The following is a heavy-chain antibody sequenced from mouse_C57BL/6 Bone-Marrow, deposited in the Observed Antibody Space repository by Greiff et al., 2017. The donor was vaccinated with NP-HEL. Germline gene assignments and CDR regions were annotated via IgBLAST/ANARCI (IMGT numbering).Heavy chain of an antibody. J-gene: IGHJ3*01. CDR1: GFTFSSYG. CDR3: ARHSLLRFLFAY. Sequence: EVNVVESGGDLVKPGGSLKLSCAASGFTFSSYGLSWVRQTPDKRLEWVATISSGGSYTYYPDSVKGRFTISRDNAKNTLYLQMSSLKSEDTAMYYCARHSLLRFLFAYWGQGTLVTVSA. V-gene: IGHV5-6*01. D-gene: IGHD1-2*01. CDR2: ISSGGSYT.